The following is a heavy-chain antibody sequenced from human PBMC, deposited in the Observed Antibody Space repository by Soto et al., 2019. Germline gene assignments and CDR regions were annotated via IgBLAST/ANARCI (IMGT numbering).Heavy chain of an antibody. CDR1: GGSISSGGYY. V-gene: IGHV4-31*03. D-gene: IGHD3-10*01. CDR3: ARVWFGELFSFYFDY. J-gene: IGHJ4*02. Sequence: QVQLQESGPGLVKPSQTLSLTYTVSGGSISSGGYYWSWIRQHPGKGLEWIGYIYYSGSTYYNPSLKSRVTISVDTSKNQFSLKLSSVTAADTAVYYCARVWFGELFSFYFDYWGQGTLVTVSS. CDR2: IYYSGST.